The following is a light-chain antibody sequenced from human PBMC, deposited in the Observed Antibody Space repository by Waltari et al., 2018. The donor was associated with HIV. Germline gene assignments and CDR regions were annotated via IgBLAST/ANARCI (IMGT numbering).Light chain of an antibody. J-gene: IGKJ4*01. V-gene: IGKV3-11*01. CDR1: QSVSDH. CDR2: DAS. Sequence: DIVLTQSQATLSLSPGERATLSCRASQSVSDHLAWYQHKPGQAPRLLIYDASSRATGIPARFSGSGSGTDFTLTISSLEPEDFAVYYCQQRTNWIFGGGTKVEIK. CDR3: QQRTNWI.